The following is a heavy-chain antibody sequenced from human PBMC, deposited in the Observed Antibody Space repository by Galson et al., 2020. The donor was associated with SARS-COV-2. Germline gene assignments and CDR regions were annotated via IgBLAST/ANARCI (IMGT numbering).Heavy chain of an antibody. CDR2: IYWDDDK. CDR3: AREMDTYYYDSSGYHPFDY. D-gene: IGHD3-22*01. Sequence: SGPTLAKPTQTLTLTCTFSGFSLSTSGVGVGWIRQPPGKALEWLALIYWDDDKRYSPSLKSRLTITKDTSKNQVVLTMTNMDPVDTATYYCAREMDTYYYDSSGYHPFDYWGQGTLVTVSS. CDR1: GFSLSTSGVG. V-gene: IGHV2-5*02. J-gene: IGHJ4*02.